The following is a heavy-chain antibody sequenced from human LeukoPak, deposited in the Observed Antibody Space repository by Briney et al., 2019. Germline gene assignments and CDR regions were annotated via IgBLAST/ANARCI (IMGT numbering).Heavy chain of an antibody. D-gene: IGHD3-10*01. CDR2: INLDGSTI. J-gene: IGHJ4*02. Sequence: PGGSLRLSCASSGFTFSDHHMSWIRQAPGKGLEWVSKINLDGSTIEYADSVKGRFTISRDDAKKTLYLQMSGVRAEDTAVYYCARDHVVPGLVFDHWGQGTRVSVSS. V-gene: IGHV3-11*04. CDR1: GFTFSDHH. CDR3: ARDHVVPGLVFDH.